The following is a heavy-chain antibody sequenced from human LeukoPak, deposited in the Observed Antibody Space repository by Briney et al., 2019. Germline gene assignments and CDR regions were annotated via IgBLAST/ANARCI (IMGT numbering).Heavy chain of an antibody. D-gene: IGHD2-15*01. CDR2: ISNTGGSS. CDR1: GFSFNTYA. J-gene: IGHJ1*01. CDR3: AQQVGYCSSGSCYFTY. V-gene: IGHV3-23*01. Sequence: GGSLRLSCAASGFSFNTYAMSWVRQAPGKGLEWVSAISNTGGSSYCADSVKGRFTISRDKSKNTLSLQMNSLRAEDTAVYYCAQQVGYCSSGSCYFTYWGQGTLVTVSS.